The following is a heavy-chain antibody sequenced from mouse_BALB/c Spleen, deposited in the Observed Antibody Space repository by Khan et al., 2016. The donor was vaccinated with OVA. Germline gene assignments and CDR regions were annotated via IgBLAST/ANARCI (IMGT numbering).Heavy chain of an antibody. CDR3: ARKIYYGNWVDY. V-gene: IGHV2-2*02. Sequence: QVQLKESGPGLVQPSQSLSITCTVPGFSLTSYGVHWVRQSPGKGLEWLGVIWRGGSTDYNAAFISRLSISKDNSKSQDFFKMNSLQANDTAIYYCARKIYYGNWVDYWGQGTSVTVSS. CDR1: GFSLTSYG. J-gene: IGHJ4*01. CDR2: IWRGGST. D-gene: IGHD2-1*01.